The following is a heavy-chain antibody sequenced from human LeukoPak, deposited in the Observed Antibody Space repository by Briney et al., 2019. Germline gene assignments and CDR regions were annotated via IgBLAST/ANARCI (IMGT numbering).Heavy chain of an antibody. CDR1: GFTFSSYW. D-gene: IGHD3-22*01. V-gene: IGHV3-7*01. CDR3: ARDGYYDTSGTSY. CDR2: IKQDGREK. Sequence: GGSLRLSCAASGFTFSSYWMSWVRQAPGKGLEWVANIKQDGREKYYVDSVMGRFTISRDNAKKSLYRQMNSLRVEDTAVYYCARDGYYDTSGTSYGGQGTLVTVSS. J-gene: IGHJ4*02.